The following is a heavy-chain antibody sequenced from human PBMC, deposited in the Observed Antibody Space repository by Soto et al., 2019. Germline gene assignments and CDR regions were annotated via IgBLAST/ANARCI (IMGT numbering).Heavy chain of an antibody. CDR1: GGIFSTYA. J-gene: IGHJ6*02. Sequence: QVQLVQSGAEVKTPGSSVKVSCKASGGIFSTYAISWVRHAPGQGLEWMGGIIPILGTANYAQNFQGRATITADESTSTAYMELSSLRSDDTAVVYCARGGRYCSGGTCTYYYGMDVWGQGTTVTVSS. D-gene: IGHD2-15*01. CDR2: IIPILGTA. CDR3: ARGGRYCSGGTCTYYYGMDV. V-gene: IGHV1-69*01.